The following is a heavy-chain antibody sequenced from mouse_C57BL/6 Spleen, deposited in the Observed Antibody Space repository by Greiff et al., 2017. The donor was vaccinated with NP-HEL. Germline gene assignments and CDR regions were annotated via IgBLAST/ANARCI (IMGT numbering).Heavy chain of an antibody. Sequence: VQLQQSGAELVRPGSSVKLSCKASGYTFTSYWMDWVKQRPGQGLEWIGNIYPSDSETHYNQKFKDKATLTVDKSSSTAYMQLSSLTSEDSAVYYCARAYGSSYWYCDVWGTGTTVTVSS. CDR2: IYPSDSET. CDR3: ARAYGSSYWYCDV. J-gene: IGHJ1*03. CDR1: GYTFTSYW. D-gene: IGHD1-1*01. V-gene: IGHV1-61*01.